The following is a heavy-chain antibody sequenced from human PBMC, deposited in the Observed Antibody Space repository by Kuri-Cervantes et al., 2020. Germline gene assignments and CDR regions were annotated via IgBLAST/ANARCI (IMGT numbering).Heavy chain of an antibody. CDR2: IYSGGST. CDR3: ARDLEGGGSDY. D-gene: IGHD2-15*01. CDR1: GFTFSSYW. V-gene: IGHV3-53*05. Sequence: GGSLRLSCAASGFTFSSYWMSWVRQAPGKGLEWVSVIYSGGSTYYADSVKGRFTISRDNSKNTLYLQMNSLRAEDTAVYYCARDLEGGGSDYWGQGTLVTVSS. J-gene: IGHJ4*02.